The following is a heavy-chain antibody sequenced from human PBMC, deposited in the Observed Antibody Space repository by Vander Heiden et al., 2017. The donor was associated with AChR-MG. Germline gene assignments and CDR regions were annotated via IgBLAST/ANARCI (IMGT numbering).Heavy chain of an antibody. CDR3: ASLGEAYLRERTSIFYMDV. D-gene: IGHD3-16*01. V-gene: IGHV1-69*06. Sequence: QVQLVQSGAEVKKPGSSVKVSCKASVGTFSSYAISWVRQAPGQGLEWMGGIIPIFGTENYAQKFQGRVTITADKSTSTAYMELSSLRSEDTAVYYCASLGEAYLRERTSIFYMDVWGKGTTVTVSS. CDR1: VGTFSSYA. CDR2: IIPIFGTE. J-gene: IGHJ6*03.